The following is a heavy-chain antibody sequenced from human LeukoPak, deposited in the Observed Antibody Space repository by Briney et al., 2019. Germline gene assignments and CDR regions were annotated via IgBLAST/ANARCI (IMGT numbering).Heavy chain of an antibody. CDR3: ARVYYASWSGQPLSQHWLDP. V-gene: IGHV3-11*04. J-gene: IGHJ5*02. Sequence: GGSLRHACTASGFTFRDYYVTWIRQAPWKGLEWVSYIRSTGSSTAYADSVKGRFAISRDNAKNSLYLQMNGLRVEDTAVYYCARVYYASWSGQPLSQHWLDPWGQGTLVTVSS. CDR2: IRSTGSST. D-gene: IGHD3-3*01. CDR1: GFTFRDYY.